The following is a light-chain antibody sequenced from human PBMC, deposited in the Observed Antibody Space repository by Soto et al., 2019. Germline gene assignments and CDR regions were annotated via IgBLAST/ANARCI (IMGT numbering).Light chain of an antibody. V-gene: IGKV3-20*01. J-gene: IGKJ1*01. Sequence: DIVFTQSPVALSLSPGERATFSCRASQSVSSNYLAWYQQKPGQAPRLLIYGAFKRATGIPDRFSGSGSGTDFTLTISRMEPEDFAVYCCQQYGRSPRTFGQGTKVDIK. CDR2: GAF. CDR3: QQYGRSPRT. CDR1: QSVSSNY.